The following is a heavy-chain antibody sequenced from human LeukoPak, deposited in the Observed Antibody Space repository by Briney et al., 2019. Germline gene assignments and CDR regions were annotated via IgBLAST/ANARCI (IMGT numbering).Heavy chain of an antibody. J-gene: IGHJ4*02. D-gene: IGHD5-12*01. CDR3: ARQYGGSNKYYFDY. V-gene: IGHV3-7*01. Sequence: GGSLRLSCAASRFTFSSYWMSWVRQAPGKGLEWVANIKQDGSEKYYVDSVKGRFTISRDNAKNSLALQMNSLRAEDTAVYYCARQYGGSNKYYFDYWGQGTLVTVSS. CDR2: IKQDGSEK. CDR1: RFTFSSYW.